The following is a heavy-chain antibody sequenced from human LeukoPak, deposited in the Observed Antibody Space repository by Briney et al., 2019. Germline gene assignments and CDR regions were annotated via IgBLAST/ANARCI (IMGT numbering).Heavy chain of an antibody. CDR2: ISSSSDSI. V-gene: IGHV3-21*01. CDR3: ARAAPGYGNGWYFIDY. D-gene: IGHD6-19*01. Sequence: PGGSLRLSCAASGFTFSTYTINWVRQAPGKGLEWVSSISSSSDSIYYAGSVKGRFTISRDNAKNSLYLQMNSLRAEDTAVYYCARAAPGYGNGWYFIDYCGQGPLVTVSS. CDR1: GFTFSTYT. J-gene: IGHJ4*02.